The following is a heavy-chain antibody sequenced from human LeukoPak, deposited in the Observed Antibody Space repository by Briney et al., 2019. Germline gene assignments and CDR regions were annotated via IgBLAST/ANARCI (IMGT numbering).Heavy chain of an antibody. Sequence: GGSLRLSCAASGFTFSSYEMNWVRQAPGKGLEWVANIKQDGSEKYYVDSVKGRFTISRDNAKNSLYLQMNSLRAEDTAVYYCARDFAMRSIPSSSLPDYWGQGTLVTVSS. CDR1: GFTFSSYE. CDR2: IKQDGSEK. J-gene: IGHJ4*02. CDR3: ARDFAMRSIPSSSLPDY. V-gene: IGHV3-7*01. D-gene: IGHD6-6*01.